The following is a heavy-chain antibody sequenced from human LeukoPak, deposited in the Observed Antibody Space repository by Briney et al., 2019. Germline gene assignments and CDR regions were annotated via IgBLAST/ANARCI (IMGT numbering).Heavy chain of an antibody. J-gene: IGHJ4*02. CDR2: ISSSGSTI. CDR1: GFTFSDYY. D-gene: IGHD3-10*01. Sequence: GGSLRLSCAASGFTFSDYYMSWIRQAPGKGLEWVSYISSSGSTIYYADSVKGRFTISRDNAKNSLYLQMNSLRAEDTAVYYCARDIGYGSGSYHPYYFDYWGQGTLVTVSS. CDR3: ARDIGYGSGSYHPYYFDY. V-gene: IGHV3-11*01.